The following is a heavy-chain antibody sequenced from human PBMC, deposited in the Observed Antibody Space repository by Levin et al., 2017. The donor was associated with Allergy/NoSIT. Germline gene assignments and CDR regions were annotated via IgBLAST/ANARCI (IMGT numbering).Heavy chain of an antibody. CDR2: IKSKTDGGTT. CDR1: GFTFSNAW. CDR3: TTDYRGYSSSSGWYFDL. V-gene: IGHV3-15*01. Sequence: GGSLRLSCAASGFTFSNAWMSWVRQAPGKGLEWVGRIKSKTDGGTTDYAAPVKGRFTISRDDSKNTLYLQMNSLKTEDTAVYYCTTDYRGYSSSSGWYFDLWGRGTLVTVSS. J-gene: IGHJ2*01. D-gene: IGHD6-13*01.